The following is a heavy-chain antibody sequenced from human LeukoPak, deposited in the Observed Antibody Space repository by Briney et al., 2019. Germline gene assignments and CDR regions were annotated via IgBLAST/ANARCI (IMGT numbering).Heavy chain of an antibody. CDR1: GGSISSYY. V-gene: IGHV4-59*01. Sequence: SETLSLTCTVSGGSISSYYWSWIRQPPGKGLEWIGYIYSSGSTNYNPSLKSRVTISVDTSKNLFSLNLTSVTAADAAVYYCARGPSIRFLGGYFDYWGQGTLVTVSS. J-gene: IGHJ4*02. CDR3: ARGPSIRFLGGYFDY. CDR2: IYSSGST. D-gene: IGHD3-3*01.